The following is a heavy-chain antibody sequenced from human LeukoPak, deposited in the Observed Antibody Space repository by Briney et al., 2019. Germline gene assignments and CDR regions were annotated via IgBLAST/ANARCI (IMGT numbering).Heavy chain of an antibody. CDR3: ARDVAYSGYD. Sequence: TGGSLRLSCAASGFTFSSYWMHWVRQAPGKGLVWVSRINSVGSNTTYADSVKGRFIISRGNAKNTVFLQMNSLRAEDTAVYYCARDVAYSGYDWGQGTLVTVSS. J-gene: IGHJ4*02. CDR2: INSVGSNT. V-gene: IGHV3-74*01. CDR1: GFTFSSYW. D-gene: IGHD5-12*01.